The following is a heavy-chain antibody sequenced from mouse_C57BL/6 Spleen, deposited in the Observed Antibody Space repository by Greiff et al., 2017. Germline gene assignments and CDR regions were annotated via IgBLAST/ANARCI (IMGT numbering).Heavy chain of an antibody. CDR1: GYAFSSYW. CDR3: AREGYYGSGGYFDY. Sequence: VQLVESGAELVKPGASVKISCKASGYAFSSYWMNWVKQRPGKGLEWIGQIYPGDGDTNYNGKFKGKATLTADKSSSTAYMQLSSLTSEDSAVYFCAREGYYGSGGYFDYWGQGTTLTVSS. D-gene: IGHD1-1*01. V-gene: IGHV1-80*01. CDR2: IYPGDGDT. J-gene: IGHJ2*01.